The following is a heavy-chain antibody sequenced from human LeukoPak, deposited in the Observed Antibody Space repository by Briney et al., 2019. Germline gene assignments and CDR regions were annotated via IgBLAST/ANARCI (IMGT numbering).Heavy chain of an antibody. Sequence: ASVKVSCKVSGYTLTELAMHWVRQAPGKGLEWMGGFDPEKGETIYTQQLQGRLTMTEDTSTDTAYMELSCLTSEDTAVYYCATPLGPLGLIPYYFDYWGQGTLVTVSS. CDR1: GYTLTELA. V-gene: IGHV1-24*01. J-gene: IGHJ4*02. CDR3: ATPLGPLGLIPYYFDY. CDR2: FDPEKGET. D-gene: IGHD2-21*01.